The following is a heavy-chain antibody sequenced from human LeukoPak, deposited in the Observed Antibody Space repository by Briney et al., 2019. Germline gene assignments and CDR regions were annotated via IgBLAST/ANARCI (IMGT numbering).Heavy chain of an antibody. D-gene: IGHD2-21*02. Sequence: ASVKVSCKASGYTFTGYYMHWVRQAPGQGLEWVGWINPNSGGTNYAQKFQGRVTMTRDTSISTAYMELSRLRSDDTAVYYCARDPVVDCGGDCYPFDYWGQGTLVTVSS. CDR1: GYTFTGYY. J-gene: IGHJ4*02. CDR2: INPNSGGT. CDR3: ARDPVVDCGGDCYPFDY. V-gene: IGHV1-2*02.